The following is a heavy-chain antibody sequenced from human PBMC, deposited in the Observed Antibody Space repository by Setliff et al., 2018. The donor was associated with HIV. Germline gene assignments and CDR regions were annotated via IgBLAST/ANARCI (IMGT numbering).Heavy chain of an antibody. CDR1: GYAFTSYG. Sequence: GASVKVSCKASGYAFTSYGISWVRQAPGQGLEWVAWISPYNDNTNYAQKHQGRVTMTTDTSTSTVYMELRSLRSDDTAGYYCARDLGYCSSTSCYWSDYYIDVWGKRDHGHRLL. D-gene: IGHD2-2*01. CDR2: ISPYNDNT. CDR3: ARDLGYCSSTSCYWSDYYIDV. V-gene: IGHV1-18*01. J-gene: IGHJ6*03.